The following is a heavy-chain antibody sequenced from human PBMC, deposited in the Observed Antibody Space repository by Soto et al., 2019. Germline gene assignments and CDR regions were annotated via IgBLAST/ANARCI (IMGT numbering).Heavy chain of an antibody. CDR2: IYYSGST. D-gene: IGHD6-6*01. CDR3: ARHSEGRHSSSSIFDYYYGMDV. V-gene: IGHV4-39*01. J-gene: IGHJ6*02. CDR1: GGSISSSSYY. Sequence: SETLSLTCTVSGGSISSSSYYWGWIRQPPGKGLEWIGSIYYSGSTYYNPSLKSRVTISVDTSKNQFSLKLSSVTAADTAVYYCARHSEGRHSSSSIFDYYYGMDVWGQGTTVTVSS.